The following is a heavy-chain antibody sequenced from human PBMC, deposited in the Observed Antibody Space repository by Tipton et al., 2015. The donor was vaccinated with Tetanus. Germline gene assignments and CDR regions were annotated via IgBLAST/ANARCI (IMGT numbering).Heavy chain of an antibody. Sequence: SLRLSCAASGFTFSSYAMHWVRQAPGKGLEWVAVISYDGSNKYYADSVKDRFTISRDNSKNTLYLQMNGLRAEDTAVYYCAPGGYLTGWFDPWGQGTLVTVSS. CDR1: GFTFSSYA. J-gene: IGHJ5*02. CDR3: APGGYLTGWFDP. V-gene: IGHV3-30*04. CDR2: ISYDGSNK. D-gene: IGHD3-10*01.